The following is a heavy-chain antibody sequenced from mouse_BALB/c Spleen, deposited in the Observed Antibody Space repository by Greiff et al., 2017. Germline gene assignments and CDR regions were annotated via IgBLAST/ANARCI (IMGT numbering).Heavy chain of an antibody. CDR1: GFSLTSYG. V-gene: IGHV2-9*02. Sequence: VKLQESGPGLVAPSQSLSITCTVSGFSLTSYGVHWVRQPPGKGLEWLGVIWAGGSTNYNSALMSRLSISKDNSKSQVFLKMNSLQTDDTAMYYCARDGRTVGTYYFDYWGQGTTLTVSS. CDR2: IWAGGST. J-gene: IGHJ2*01. CDR3: ARDGRTVGTYYFDY. D-gene: IGHD1-1*01.